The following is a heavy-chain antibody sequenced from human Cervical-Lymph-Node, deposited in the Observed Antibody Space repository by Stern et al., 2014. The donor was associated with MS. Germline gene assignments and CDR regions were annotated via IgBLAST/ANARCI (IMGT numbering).Heavy chain of an antibody. CDR1: TFSLTNTW. CDR2: IYPGDSET. D-gene: IGHD3-3*02. CDR3: ARGRGIAFRPDD. Sequence: VQLVQSGAEVKKPGNSLKISCKGSTFSLTNTWIGWVRQMPGKGLEWMGIIYPGDSETSYSPSFEGQVTISADKSINTAYLQWSSLKVSDTAMYYCARGRGIAFRPDDWGQGTLVTVSS. J-gene: IGHJ4*02. V-gene: IGHV5-51*03.